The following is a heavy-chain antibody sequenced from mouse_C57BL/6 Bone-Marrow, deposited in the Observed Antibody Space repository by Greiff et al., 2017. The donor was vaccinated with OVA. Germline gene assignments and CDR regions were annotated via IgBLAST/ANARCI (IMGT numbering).Heavy chain of an antibody. CDR1: GYTFTDYY. Sequence: VQLQQSGPVLVKPGASVKMSCKASGYTFTDYYMNWVKQSHGKSLEWIGVINPYNGGTSYNQKFKGKATLTVDKSSSTAYMELSSLTSEDSAVXYCARDSNYGMDYWGQGTSVTVSS. J-gene: IGHJ4*01. D-gene: IGHD2-5*01. CDR3: ARDSNYGMDY. V-gene: IGHV1-19*01. CDR2: INPYNGGT.